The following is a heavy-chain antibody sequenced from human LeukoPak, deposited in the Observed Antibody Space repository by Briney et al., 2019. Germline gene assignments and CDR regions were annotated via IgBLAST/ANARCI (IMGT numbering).Heavy chain of an antibody. J-gene: IGHJ4*02. Sequence: GGSLRLSCAASGFTFSSYWMSWVRQAPGKGLEWVANIKQDGSEKYYVDSVKGRFTISRDNAKNSLCLQMNSLRAEDTAVYYCASWGIAARPTYFDYWGQGTLVTVSS. D-gene: IGHD6-13*01. CDR2: IKQDGSEK. V-gene: IGHV3-7*01. CDR3: ASWGIAARPTYFDY. CDR1: GFTFSSYW.